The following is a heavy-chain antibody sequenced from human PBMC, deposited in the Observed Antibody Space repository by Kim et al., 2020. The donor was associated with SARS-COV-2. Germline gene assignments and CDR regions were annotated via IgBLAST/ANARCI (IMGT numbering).Heavy chain of an antibody. D-gene: IGHD3-10*01. CDR1: GYTFTDYS. CDR2: MNTNTGNP. J-gene: IGHJ4*02. CDR3: ARGGPYYYGSGRPKED. Sequence: ASVKVSCKASGYTFTDYSMNWVRQAPGQGLEWMGWMNTNTGNPTFAQGFTGRFVLSLDTSVSTAYLQISSLKAEDTAVYYCARGGPYYYGSGRPKEDWGQGTLVTVSS. V-gene: IGHV7-4-1*02.